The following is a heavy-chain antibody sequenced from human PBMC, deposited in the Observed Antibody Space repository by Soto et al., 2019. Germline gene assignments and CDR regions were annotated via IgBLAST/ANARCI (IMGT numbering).Heavy chain of an antibody. D-gene: IGHD4-17*01. Sequence: SETLSLTCTVSGGSISSYYWSWIRQPPGKGLEWIGYIYYSGSTNYNPSLKSRVTISVDTSKNQFSLKLSSVTAADTAVYYCARVVRGVTTYYYYYGMDVWGQGTTVTVSS. V-gene: IGHV4-59*01. CDR1: GGSISSYY. J-gene: IGHJ6*02. CDR3: ARVVRGVTTYYYYYGMDV. CDR2: IYYSGST.